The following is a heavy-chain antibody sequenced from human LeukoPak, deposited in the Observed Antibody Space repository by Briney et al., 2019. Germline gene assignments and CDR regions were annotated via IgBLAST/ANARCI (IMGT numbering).Heavy chain of an antibody. V-gene: IGHV3-33*01. CDR3: ARGGLWKGLGWFDP. D-gene: IGHD3-3*01. CDR2: IWYDGSNK. J-gene: IGHJ5*02. CDR1: GFTFSSYG. Sequence: GGSLRLSCAASGFTFSSYGMHWVRQAPGKGLEWVAVIWYDGSNKYYADSVKGRFTISRDNSKNTLYLQMNSLRAEDTAVYYCARGGLWKGLGWFDPWGQGTLVTVS.